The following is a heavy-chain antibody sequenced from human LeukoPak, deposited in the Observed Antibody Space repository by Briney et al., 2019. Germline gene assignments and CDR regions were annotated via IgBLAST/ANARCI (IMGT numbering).Heavy chain of an antibody. CDR3: ARDGIVVVPAAPGARYYYYGMDV. V-gene: IGHV6-1*01. CDR2: TYYRSKWYN. J-gene: IGHJ6*02. CDR1: GDSVSSNSAA. Sequence: SQTLSLTCAISGDSVSSNSAARNWIRQSPSRGLEWLGRTYYRSKWYNDYAVSVKSRITINPDTSKNQFSLQLNSVTPEDTAVYYCARDGIVVVPAAPGARYYYYGMDVWGQGTTVTVSS. D-gene: IGHD2-2*01.